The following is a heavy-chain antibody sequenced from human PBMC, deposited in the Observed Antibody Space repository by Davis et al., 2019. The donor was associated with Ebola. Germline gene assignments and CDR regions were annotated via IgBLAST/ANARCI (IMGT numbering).Heavy chain of an antibody. D-gene: IGHD3-3*01. J-gene: IGHJ6*02. Sequence: ASVKVSCKASGYTFTSYDIDWVRQATGQGLEWMGWMNPNSGNTGYAQKFQGRVTMTRNTSISTAYMELSSLRSEDTAVYYCARDRYDFWSGYYEYGMDVWGQGTTVTVSS. CDR3: ARDRYDFWSGYYEYGMDV. CDR2: MNPNSGNT. CDR1: GYTFTSYD. V-gene: IGHV1-8*01.